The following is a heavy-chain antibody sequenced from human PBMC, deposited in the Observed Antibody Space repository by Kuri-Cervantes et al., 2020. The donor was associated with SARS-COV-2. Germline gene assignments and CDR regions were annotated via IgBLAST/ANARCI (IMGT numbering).Heavy chain of an antibody. CDR3: ARSPSNGDYDGWFDY. D-gene: IGHD4-17*01. Sequence: GESLKISCKGSGYTFTSYYMHWVRQAPGQGLEWMGIINPSGGSTSYAQKFQGRVTMTRDTSTSTVYMELSSLRSEDTAVYYCARSPSNGDYDGWFDYWGQGTLVTVSS. CDR1: GYTFTSYY. CDR2: INPSGGST. J-gene: IGHJ4*02. V-gene: IGHV1-46*01.